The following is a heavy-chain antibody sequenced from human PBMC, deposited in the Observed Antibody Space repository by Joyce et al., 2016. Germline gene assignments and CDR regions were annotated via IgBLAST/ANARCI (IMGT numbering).Heavy chain of an antibody. D-gene: IGHD4-17*01. Sequence: QVQLQQWGAGLLKPSETLSLTCAVSGGSFSGSYWTWIRQNPGKGQDWIGEINHSESTKYKSSLKGRLTMSLDTSKNQFSLTLRSLTAEDSAFYYCARGPRSDYGRNSYFYYMDVWGKGTTVTVSS. J-gene: IGHJ6*03. CDR1: GGSFSGSY. CDR3: ARGPRSDYGRNSYFYYMDV. V-gene: IGHV4-34*01. CDR2: INHSEST.